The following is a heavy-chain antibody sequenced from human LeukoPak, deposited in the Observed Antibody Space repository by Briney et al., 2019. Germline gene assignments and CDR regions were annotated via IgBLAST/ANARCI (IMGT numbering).Heavy chain of an antibody. V-gene: IGHV3-23*01. CDR2: ISGSGGST. D-gene: IGHD6-19*01. Sequence: SGGSLRLSCAASGFTFSSYAMSWVRQAPGKGLEWVSAISGSGGSTYYADSVKGRFTISRDNSKNTLYLQMNSLGAEDTAVYYCAKDINVVAGTALFDYWGQGTLVTVSS. CDR3: AKDINVVAGTALFDY. J-gene: IGHJ4*02. CDR1: GFTFSSYA.